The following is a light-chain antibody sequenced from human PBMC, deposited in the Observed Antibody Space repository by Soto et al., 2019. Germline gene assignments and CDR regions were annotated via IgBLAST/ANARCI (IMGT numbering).Light chain of an antibody. J-gene: IGLJ1*01. CDR3: SSYTSSSTPFDV. CDR2: DVS. CDR1: SSDVGAYNY. Sequence: QSALTQPASVSGSPGQSITISCTGTSSDVGAYNYVSWYQQYPGKAPKLMIYDVSNRPSGVSNRFSGSKSGNTASLTISGLQAEDEADYYCSSYTSSSTPFDVFGTGTKLTVL. V-gene: IGLV2-14*01.